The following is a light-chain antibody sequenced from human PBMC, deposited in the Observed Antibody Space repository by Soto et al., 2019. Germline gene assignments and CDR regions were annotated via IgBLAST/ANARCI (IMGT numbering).Light chain of an antibody. CDR2: GAS. J-gene: IGKJ1*01. V-gene: IGKV3-20*01. CDR1: QTVTSSY. CDR3: QQYGSSPLT. Sequence: EIVLTQSPGTLSLSPAERATLSCRASQTVTSSYLAWYQQKPGQAPRLLIYGASSRATGIPDRFSGSGSGTDFTLTISRLEPEDFAVYFCQQYGSSPLTFGQGTKVDIK.